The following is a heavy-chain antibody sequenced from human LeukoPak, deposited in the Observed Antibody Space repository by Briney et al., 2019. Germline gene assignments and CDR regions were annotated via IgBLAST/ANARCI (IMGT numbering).Heavy chain of an antibody. CDR3: ARGRLNHYYGSGSIFDY. J-gene: IGHJ4*02. V-gene: IGHV4-34*01. CDR2: INHSGST. Sequence: SETLSLTCAVYGGSFSGYYWSWIRQPPGKGLEWIGEINHSGSTNCIPSLKSRVTISVDTSKNQFSLKLSSVTAADTAVYYCARGRLNHYYGSGSIFDYWGQGTLVTVSS. D-gene: IGHD3-10*01. CDR1: GGSFSGYY.